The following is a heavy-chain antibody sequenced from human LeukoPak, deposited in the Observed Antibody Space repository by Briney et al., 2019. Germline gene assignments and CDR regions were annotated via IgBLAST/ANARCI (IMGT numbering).Heavy chain of an antibody. CDR3: ARAKSGITIFGVVIIGLDY. CDR1: GFTFSSYS. J-gene: IGHJ4*02. Sequence: GGSLRLSCAASGFTFSSYSMNWVRQAPGKGLEWVSSISSSSSYIYYADSVKGRFTISRDNAKNSLYLQMNSLRAEDTAVYYCARAKSGITIFGVVIIGLDYWGQGTLVTVSS. CDR2: ISSSSSYI. V-gene: IGHV3-21*01. D-gene: IGHD3-3*01.